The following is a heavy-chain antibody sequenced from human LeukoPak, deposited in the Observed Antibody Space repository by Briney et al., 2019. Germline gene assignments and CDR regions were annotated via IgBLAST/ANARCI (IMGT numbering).Heavy chain of an antibody. CDR2: IDEDGST. J-gene: IGHJ5*02. CDR1: GQSTTSYR. CDR3: ARVVTPNWFDP. V-gene: IGHV4-4*07. Sequence: PSETLSLTCSVSGQSTTSYRWSWIRQSAAKGLEWMGRIDEDGSTTYSPSLRSRVTISVDTSKNQFSLKLSSVTAADTAVYYCARVVTPNWFDPWGQGTLVTVSS.